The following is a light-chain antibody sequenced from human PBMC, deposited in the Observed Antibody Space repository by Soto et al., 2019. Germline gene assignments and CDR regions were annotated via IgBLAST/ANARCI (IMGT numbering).Light chain of an antibody. CDR3: QQYNSWPLT. V-gene: IGKV3D-15*01. Sequence: TQSPSLLSASVGDRVTITCRASQSVSSYLAWYQQKPGQAPRLLIYDASNRATGIPTRISGSGSGTEFTLTISSLQSEDFAVYYCQQYNSWPLTFGGGTKVDIK. J-gene: IGKJ4*01. CDR2: DAS. CDR1: QSVSSY.